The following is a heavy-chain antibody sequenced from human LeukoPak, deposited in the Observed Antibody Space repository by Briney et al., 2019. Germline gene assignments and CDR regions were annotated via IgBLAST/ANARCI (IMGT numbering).Heavy chain of an antibody. CDR1: RFTFSSYS. J-gene: IGHJ5*02. CDR2: ISSSSSYI. CDR3: ARTDGSSWYPGFDP. D-gene: IGHD6-13*01. Sequence: GGSLRLSCAASRFTFSSYSMNWVRQAPGKGLEWVSSISSSSSYIYYADSVKGRFTISRDNAKNSLYLQMNSLRAEDTAVYYCARTDGSSWYPGFDPWGQGTLVTVSS. V-gene: IGHV3-21*01.